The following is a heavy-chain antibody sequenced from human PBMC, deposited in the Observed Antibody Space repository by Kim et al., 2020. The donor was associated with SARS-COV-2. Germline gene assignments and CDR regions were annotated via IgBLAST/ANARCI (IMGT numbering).Heavy chain of an antibody. Sequence: SETLSLTCAVYGGSFSGYYWSWIRQPPGKGLEWIGEINHSGSTNYNPSLKSRVTISVDTSKNQFSLKLSSVTAADTAVYCCARATTVTTSFDYWGQGTLVTVSS. CDR3: ARATTVTTSFDY. CDR2: INHSGST. J-gene: IGHJ4*02. D-gene: IGHD4-17*01. CDR1: GGSFSGYY. V-gene: IGHV4-34*01.